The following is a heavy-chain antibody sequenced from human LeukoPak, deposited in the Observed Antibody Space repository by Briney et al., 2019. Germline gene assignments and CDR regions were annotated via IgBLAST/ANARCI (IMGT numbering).Heavy chain of an antibody. CDR3: ARDIRQVDTAMATEYNWFDP. CDR2: IIPIFGTA. CDR1: GGTFSSYA. D-gene: IGHD5-18*01. V-gene: IGHV1-69*05. Sequence: EASVKVSCKASGGTFSSYAISLVRQAPGQGLEWMGRIIPIFGTANYAQKFQGRVTITTDESTSTAYMELSSLRSEDTAVYYCARDIRQVDTAMATEYNWFDPWGQGTLVTVSS. J-gene: IGHJ5*02.